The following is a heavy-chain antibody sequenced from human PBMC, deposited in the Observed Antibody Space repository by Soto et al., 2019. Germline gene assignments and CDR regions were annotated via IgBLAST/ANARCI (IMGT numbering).Heavy chain of an antibody. CDR3: SSDSNGNNAFDI. CDR1: GFPFTTYD. Sequence: ASVKVSCKASGFPFTTYDINWVRQAAGQGLEWMGWMNPNTGNSGFAQKFKGRVSMTGNASISTVYLELSSLRSEDTAVYYCSSDSNGNNAFDIWGQGTLVTVSS. V-gene: IGHV1-8*01. J-gene: IGHJ3*02. D-gene: IGHD1-26*01. CDR2: MNPNTGNS.